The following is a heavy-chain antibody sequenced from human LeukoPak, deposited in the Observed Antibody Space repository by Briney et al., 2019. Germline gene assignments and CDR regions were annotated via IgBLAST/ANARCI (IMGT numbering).Heavy chain of an antibody. Sequence: PSETLSLTCTVAGGSISSGGYYWSWIRQHPGKGLEWIGYIYYSGSTYYNPSLKSRVTISVDTSKNQFSLKLSSVTAADTAVYYCAREASLGGDHYWGQGTLVTVSS. CDR2: IYYSGST. V-gene: IGHV4-31*03. D-gene: IGHD2-21*02. CDR3: AREASLGGDHY. J-gene: IGHJ4*02. CDR1: GGSISSGGYY.